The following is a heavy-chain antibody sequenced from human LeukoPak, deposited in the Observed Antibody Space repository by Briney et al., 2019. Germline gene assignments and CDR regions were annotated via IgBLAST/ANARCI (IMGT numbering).Heavy chain of an antibody. D-gene: IGHD5-12*01. J-gene: IGHJ4*02. CDR3: ASSLHSGHGIFDY. CDR1: GGSFSGYY. V-gene: IGHV4-34*01. CDR2: INHSGST. Sequence: SETLSLTCAVYGGSFSGYYWSWIRQPPGKGLEWIVEINHSGSTNYNPSLKSRVTISVDTSKNQFSLKLSSVTAADTAVYYCASSLHSGHGIFDYWGQGTLVTVSS.